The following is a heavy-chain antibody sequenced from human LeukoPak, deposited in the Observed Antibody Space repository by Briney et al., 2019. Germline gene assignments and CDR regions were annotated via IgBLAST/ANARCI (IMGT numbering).Heavy chain of an antibody. V-gene: IGHV1-2*02. CDR3: ARDFIAAAGTKESAFDS. CDR1: GYTLRDYY. Sequence: ASVKVSCKASGYTLRDYYLHWVRQAPGQGLEWIGWIYPNSGGTKYTQTFQGRVTMTRDTSISTAYMELTRLTHDDTAVYYCARDFIAAAGTKESAFDSWGQGTMVTVSS. J-gene: IGHJ3*02. D-gene: IGHD6-13*01. CDR2: IYPNSGGT.